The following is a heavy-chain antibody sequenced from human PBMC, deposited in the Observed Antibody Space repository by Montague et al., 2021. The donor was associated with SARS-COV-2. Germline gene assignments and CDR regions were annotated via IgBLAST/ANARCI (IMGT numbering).Heavy chain of an antibody. CDR1: GDSVSSNSAT. CDR3: TSGREGNYNVMDV. Sequence: CAISGDSVSSNSATWNWVRRSPSRGLEWLGRTYYRSKWYNDYAVSVRGRVTINPDTSKNQFSLQLNSVTPEDTAIYYCTSGREGNYNVMDVWGQGTTATVSS. J-gene: IGHJ6*02. D-gene: IGHD1-1*01. CDR2: TYYRSKWYN. V-gene: IGHV6-1*01.